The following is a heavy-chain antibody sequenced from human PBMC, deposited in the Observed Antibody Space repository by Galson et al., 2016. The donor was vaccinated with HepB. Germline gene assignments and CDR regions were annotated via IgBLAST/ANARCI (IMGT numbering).Heavy chain of an antibody. CDR3: ARDVQYRFDS. V-gene: IGHV1-18*01. CDR2: ISTYSGNT. J-gene: IGHJ4*02. Sequence: SCKASGYSFTSYGISWVRQAPGQGLEWMGWISTYSGNTKYAQKFQGGLTLITDSSTTTAYMELRSLRFDDTALYYCARDVQYRFDSWGQGTLVTVSS. CDR1: GYSFTSYG. D-gene: IGHD2/OR15-2a*01.